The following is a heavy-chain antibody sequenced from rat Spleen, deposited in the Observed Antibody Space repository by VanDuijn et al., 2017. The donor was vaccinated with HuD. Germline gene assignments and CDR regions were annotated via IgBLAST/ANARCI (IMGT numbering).Heavy chain of an antibody. CDR1: GFTVSDYY. J-gene: IGHJ4*01. CDR2: ISTSGGST. D-gene: IGHD1-7*01. V-gene: IGHV5-27*01. CDR3: TRVNTMGHGMEA. Sequence: EVQLVESGGGLVQPGRSLKLSCAASGFTVSDYYMAWVRQAPKKGLEWVASISTSGGSTYYRDSVKGRFTVSRDNSKSTLYLQMNSLRSEDTATYYCTRVNTMGHGMEAWGQGASVTVSS.